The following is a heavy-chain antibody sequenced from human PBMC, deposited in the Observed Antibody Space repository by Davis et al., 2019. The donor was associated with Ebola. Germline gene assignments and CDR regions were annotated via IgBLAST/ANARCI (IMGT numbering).Heavy chain of an antibody. Sequence: GGSLRLSCPASGFTFGAYAMHWVRQAPGKGLEWVSLICWDGRSTAYADSVRGRFSISRDNSRKFLYLQMNGLRAEDTALYYCTAYDSTFRNYWSQGTLVTVSS. CDR3: TAYDSTFRNY. J-gene: IGHJ4*02. D-gene: IGHD3-22*01. CDR1: GFTFGAYA. V-gene: IGHV3-43D*03. CDR2: ICWDGRST.